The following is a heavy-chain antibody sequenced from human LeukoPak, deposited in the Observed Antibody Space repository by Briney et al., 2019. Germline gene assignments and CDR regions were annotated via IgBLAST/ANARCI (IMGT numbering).Heavy chain of an antibody. D-gene: IGHD3-10*01. Sequence: ASVKVSCKVYTYTLTELSMHWERHAPGKGRGWEGGFDPEDGETIYEQKFQGRVTMTEDTSTDTAYMELSSLRSEDTAVYYCATTDGSGSYSPSMDVWGQGTTVTVSS. CDR2: FDPEDGET. J-gene: IGHJ6*02. CDR3: ATTDGSGSYSPSMDV. CDR1: TYTLTELS. V-gene: IGHV1-24*01.